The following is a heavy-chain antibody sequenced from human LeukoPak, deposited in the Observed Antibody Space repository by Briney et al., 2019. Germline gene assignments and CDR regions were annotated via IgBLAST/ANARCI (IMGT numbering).Heavy chain of an antibody. J-gene: IGHJ4*02. CDR2: LWSGTTT. D-gene: IGHD3-10*01. V-gene: IGHV4-39*07. CDR1: GASIRSDTYY. CDR3: ARRRGGFGEGEFDY. Sequence: PSETLSLTCTVSGASIRSDTYYWAWIRQPPGKGLEWIGSLWSGTTTYYNPSLTSRVTIAVDTSKNQFSLILPSVTAADTAVYYCARRRGGFGEGEFDYWGQGIPVTVST.